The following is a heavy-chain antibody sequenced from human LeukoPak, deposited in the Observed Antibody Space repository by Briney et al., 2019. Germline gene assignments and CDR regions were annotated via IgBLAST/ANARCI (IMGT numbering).Heavy chain of an antibody. V-gene: IGHV1-18*01. CDR3: ARQVDTSMALPDY. D-gene: IGHD5-18*01. CDR1: GYTFTSYG. Sequence: ASVKVSCKTSGYTFTSYGVSWVRQAPGQRFEWMGWISTYNYNTNYAQKFRGRVTLTKDTSTSTVYMELRSLRFDDTAIYYCARQVDTSMALPDYWGQGTLVTVSS. J-gene: IGHJ4*02. CDR2: ISTYNYNT.